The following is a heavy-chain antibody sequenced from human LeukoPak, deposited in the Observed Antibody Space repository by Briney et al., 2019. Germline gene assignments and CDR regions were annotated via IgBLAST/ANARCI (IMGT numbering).Heavy chain of an antibody. V-gene: IGHV1-8*01. J-gene: IGHJ4*02. D-gene: IGHD3-3*01. CDR2: MNPNSGNT. CDR1: GYTFTSYD. Sequence: ASVKVSCKASGYTFTSYDINWVRQTTGQGLEWMGWMNPNSGNTGYAQKFQGRVTMTRNTSISTAYMELSSLRSEDTAVYYCASSIFGVVIPYFDYWGQGTLVTVSS. CDR3: ASSIFGVVIPYFDY.